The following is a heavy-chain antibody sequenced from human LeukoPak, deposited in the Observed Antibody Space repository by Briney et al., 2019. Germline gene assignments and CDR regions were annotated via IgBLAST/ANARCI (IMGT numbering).Heavy chain of an antibody. CDR3: ARGGQGEVSDY. V-gene: IGHV3-53*01. D-gene: IGHD3-10*01. CDR2: IYSGGST. Sequence: PGGSLRLSCAASVFTVSSNYMSWVRQAPGKGLEWVSVIYSGGSTYYADSVKGRFTISRDNSKNTLYLQMNSLRAEDTAVYYCARGGQGEVSDYWRQGTLVTVSS. CDR1: VFTVSSNY. J-gene: IGHJ4*02.